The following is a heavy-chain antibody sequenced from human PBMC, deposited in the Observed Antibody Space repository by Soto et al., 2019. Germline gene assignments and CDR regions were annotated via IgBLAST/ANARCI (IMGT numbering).Heavy chain of an antibody. D-gene: IGHD3-16*02. CDR3: ASGGRYRSGAFDV. J-gene: IGHJ3*01. V-gene: IGHV4-30-2*01. CDR1: GVSISSGGHS. CDR2: IYHSGSP. Sequence: QFQLQESGSGLVEPSQTLSLTCVVSGVSISSGGHSWSWIRQPPGKGLEWVGYIYHSGSPYYNPPLQSRATLSVVKSRNQISLRLESVTAADTAVYYCASGGRYRSGAFDVWGRGTMVTVSS.